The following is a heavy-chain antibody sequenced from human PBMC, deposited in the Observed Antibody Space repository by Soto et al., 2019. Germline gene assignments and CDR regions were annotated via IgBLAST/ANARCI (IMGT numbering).Heavy chain of an antibody. CDR3: AKGPYKYYDSSGYFHH. Sequence: LRLSCAASGFTFSSSAMSWVRQAPGKGLEWVSAISGGGVITYSADSVKGRFTISRDNSKGTLYLQMDSLRAENTAVYYCAKGPYKYYDSSGYFHHWGQGTLVTVSS. D-gene: IGHD3-22*01. CDR1: GFTFSSSA. CDR2: ISGGGVIT. V-gene: IGHV3-23*01. J-gene: IGHJ1*01.